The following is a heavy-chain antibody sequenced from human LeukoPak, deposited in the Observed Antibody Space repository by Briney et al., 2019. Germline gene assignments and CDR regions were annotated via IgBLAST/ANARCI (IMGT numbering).Heavy chain of an antibody. V-gene: IGHV4-59*01. CDR3: ARVDRSNWDVLEY. D-gene: IGHD1-1*01. CDR2: IDYSGST. CDR1: GGSITSYY. Sequence: SETLSLTYTVSGGSITSYYWSWIRQPPGKGLEWIGYIDYSGSTNYNPSLKSRVTISVDTTQNQFSLKLSSVTAADTAVYYCARVDRSNWDVLEYWGQGTLVTVSS. J-gene: IGHJ4*02.